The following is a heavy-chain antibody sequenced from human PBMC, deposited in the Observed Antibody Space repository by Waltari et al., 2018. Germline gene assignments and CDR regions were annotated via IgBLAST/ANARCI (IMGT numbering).Heavy chain of an antibody. CDR1: GFTFSSYW. Sequence: EVQLVESGGGLVQPGGSLRLSCAAAGFTFSSYWMSWGRQAPGKGLEWVANIKQDGSDKYYVDSVKGRFTISRDNAKNLLYLQMNSLRAEDTAVYYCARDGDAFDIWGQGTMVTVSS. J-gene: IGHJ3*02. CDR2: IKQDGSDK. V-gene: IGHV3-7*01. CDR3: ARDGDAFDI.